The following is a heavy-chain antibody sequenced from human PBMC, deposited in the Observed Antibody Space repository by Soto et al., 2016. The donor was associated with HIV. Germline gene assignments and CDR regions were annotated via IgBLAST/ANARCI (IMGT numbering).Heavy chain of an antibody. J-gene: IGHJ4*02. D-gene: IGHD6-19*01. Sequence: EVQLVDSGGGVVQPGGSLRLSCAASGFTFDDYAMHWVRQAPGKGLEWVSLISGDGGSAYYADSVKGRFTISRDNSKNSLYLQMNSLRTEDTALYYCAKKFSKYSSGWNWAAYFDYWGQGTLVTVSS. CDR1: GFTFDDYA. V-gene: IGHV3-43*02. CDR2: ISGDGGSA. CDR3: AKKFSKYSSGWNWAAYFDY.